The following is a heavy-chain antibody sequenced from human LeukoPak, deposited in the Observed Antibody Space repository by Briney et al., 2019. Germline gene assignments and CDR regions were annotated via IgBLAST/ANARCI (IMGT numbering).Heavy chain of an antibody. CDR3: ARSSLSGSYRSRPFDY. CDR1: GGSISNYY. V-gene: IGHV4-59*01. CDR2: IYYSGST. Sequence: SETLSLTCTVSGGSISNYYWSWIRQPPGKGLEWIGYIYYSGSTNYNPSLKSRVTISVDTSKNQFSLKLSSVTAADTAVYYCARSSLSGSYRSRPFDYWGQGTLVTVSS. J-gene: IGHJ4*02. D-gene: IGHD3-10*01.